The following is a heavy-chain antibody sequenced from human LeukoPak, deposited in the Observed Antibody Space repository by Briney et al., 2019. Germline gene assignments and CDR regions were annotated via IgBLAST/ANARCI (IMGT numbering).Heavy chain of an antibody. V-gene: IGHV1-18*04. Sequence: GASVKVSCKASGYTFTGYYMHWVRQAPGQGLEWMGWIITYNGNTNYAQKLQGRVTMTTDTSTSTAYMELRSLRSDDTAVYYCARDTVDIDDWGQGTLVTVSS. CDR1: GYTFTGYY. J-gene: IGHJ4*02. D-gene: IGHD5-12*01. CDR2: IITYNGNT. CDR3: ARDTVDIDD.